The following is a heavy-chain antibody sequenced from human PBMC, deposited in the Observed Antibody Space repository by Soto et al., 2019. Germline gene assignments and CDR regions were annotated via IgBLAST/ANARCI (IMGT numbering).Heavy chain of an antibody. D-gene: IGHD1-26*01. J-gene: IGHJ4*02. CDR3: AHRAMYSGSYWDGGSFDS. CDR1: GFSLSSSGVG. Sequence: QITLRQSGPTRVRPTQPLTLTCNFSGFSLSSSGVGVGWIRQPPGKAPEWLVVIYWDDDKRYSPSLKSRRTIIKDXXKXQXXLTLTKMDTVDTGNYDGAHRAMYSGSYWDGGSFDSWGQGTPVTVSP. CDR2: IYWDDDK. V-gene: IGHV2-5*02.